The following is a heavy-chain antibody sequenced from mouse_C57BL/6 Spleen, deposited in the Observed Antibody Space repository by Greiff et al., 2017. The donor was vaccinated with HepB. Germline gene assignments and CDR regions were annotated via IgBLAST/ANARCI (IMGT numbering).Heavy chain of an antibody. J-gene: IGHJ2*01. V-gene: IGHV1-18*01. CDR1: GYTFTDYN. Sequence: VQLKESGPELVKPGASVKIPCKASGYTFTDYNMDWVKQSHGKSLEWIGDINPNNGGTIYNQKFKGKATLTVDKSSSTAYMELRSLTSEDTAVYYCARSYYGRGYFDYWGQGTTLTVSS. CDR2: INPNNGGT. CDR3: ARSYYGRGYFDY. D-gene: IGHD1-1*01.